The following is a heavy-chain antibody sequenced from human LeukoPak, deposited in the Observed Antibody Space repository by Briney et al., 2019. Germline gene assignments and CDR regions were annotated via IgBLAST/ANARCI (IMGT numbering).Heavy chain of an antibody. CDR2: ISYDGSNK. CDR3: AKVSGPMLGYFDY. Sequence: SLRLSCAASGFTFSSYGMHWVRQAPGKGLEWVAVISYDGSNKYYADSVKGRFTISRDNSKNTLYLQMNSLRAEDTAVYYCAKVSGPMLGYFDYWGQGTLVTVSP. V-gene: IGHV3-30*18. J-gene: IGHJ4*02. CDR1: GFTFSSYG. D-gene: IGHD1-26*01.